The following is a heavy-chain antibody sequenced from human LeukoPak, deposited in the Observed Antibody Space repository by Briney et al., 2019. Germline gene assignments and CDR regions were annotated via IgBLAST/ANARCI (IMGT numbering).Heavy chain of an antibody. Sequence: PSETLSLTCTVSGGSISSGGYYWSWHRPRPGKGLEWIGYIYCSRSTYYNPSIKSRVTISVDTSKNQFSLKMSSVTAADTAVYYCARFTTTVVTQRSRFDYWGQGTLVTVSS. CDR3: ARFTTTVVTQRSRFDY. J-gene: IGHJ4*02. V-gene: IGHV4-31*03. D-gene: IGHD4-23*01. CDR1: GGSISSGGYY. CDR2: IYCSRST.